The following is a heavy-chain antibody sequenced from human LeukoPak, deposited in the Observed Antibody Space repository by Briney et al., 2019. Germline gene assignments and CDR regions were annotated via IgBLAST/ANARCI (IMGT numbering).Heavy chain of an antibody. CDR1: GGSISSYY. D-gene: IGHD2-2*01. J-gene: IGHJ3*02. CDR3: ARFRCSSTSCYGRYAFDI. V-gene: IGHV4-59*01. CDR2: IYYSGST. Sequence: SEILSLTCTVSGGSISSYYWIWIRQPPGKGLEWIGYIYYSGSTNYNPSLKSRVTISVDTSKNQFSLQLSSVTAADTAVYYCARFRCSSTSCYGRYAFDIWGQGTMVTVSS.